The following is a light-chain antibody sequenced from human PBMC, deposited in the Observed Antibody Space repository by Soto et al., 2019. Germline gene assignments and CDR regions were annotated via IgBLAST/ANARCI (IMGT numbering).Light chain of an antibody. V-gene: IGKV3-15*01. CDR1: QSVSSN. CDR2: GAS. J-gene: IGKJ4*01. CDR3: QQYNNWLPEVT. Sequence: EIVMTQSPATLSVSPGERATLSCRASQSVSSNLAWYQQKPGQAPRLLIYGASTRATGIPARFSGSGSGTEFTLTISSLQSEDFAVYYCQQYNNWLPEVTFGGGTKVEIK.